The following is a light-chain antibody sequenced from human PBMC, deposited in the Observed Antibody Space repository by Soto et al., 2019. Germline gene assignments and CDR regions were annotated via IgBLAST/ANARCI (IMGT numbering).Light chain of an antibody. CDR1: QSVSSY. V-gene: IGKV3-11*01. Sequence: EIVLTQSPATLSLSPGERATLSCRASQSVSSYLAWYQQKPGQAPRLLIYDASNRATGIPARFSGSGSGTDFTLTISSLEPEDFAVYYCQQRSIGPLVYTFGQGTKLEIK. CDR2: DAS. J-gene: IGKJ2*01. CDR3: QQRSIGPLVYT.